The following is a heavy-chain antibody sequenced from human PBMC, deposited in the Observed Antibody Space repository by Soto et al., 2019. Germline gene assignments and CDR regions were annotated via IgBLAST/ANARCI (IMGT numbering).Heavy chain of an antibody. CDR2: ISGGGGVST. CDR1: GFTFSSYA. V-gene: IGHV3-23*01. Sequence: EVQLLESGGGLVQPGGSLTLSCAASGFTFSSYAMTWVRQAPGKGLEWVSGISGGGGVSTYYADSVKGRFTISRDNSMNTRYLQMNRLRADDTAVYYCAKDAISMVRGVNNWFDTWGQGTLVTVSS. D-gene: IGHD3-10*01. CDR3: AKDAISMVRGVNNWFDT. J-gene: IGHJ5*02.